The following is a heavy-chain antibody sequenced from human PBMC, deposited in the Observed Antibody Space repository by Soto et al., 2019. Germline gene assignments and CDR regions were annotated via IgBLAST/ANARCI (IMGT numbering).Heavy chain of an antibody. Sequence: QVQLVQSGADVKKPGSSVKVSCKASGGSFSSYSISWVRQAPGQGLEWMGGIIPMSDTTKYAQNFQGRVTITADKSTSTAYMELSSVSSVDTAVYYCATIVGGSFDYWGQGTLVTVSS. D-gene: IGHD1-26*01. J-gene: IGHJ4*02. V-gene: IGHV1-69*06. CDR2: IIPMSDTT. CDR3: ATIVGGSFDY. CDR1: GGSFSSYS.